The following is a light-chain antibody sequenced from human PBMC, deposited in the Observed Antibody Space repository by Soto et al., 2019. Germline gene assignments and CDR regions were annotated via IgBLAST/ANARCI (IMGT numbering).Light chain of an antibody. CDR2: DAS. V-gene: IGKV3-20*01. CDR3: QQCATSPLT. Sequence: EIVLTQSPGTLSLSPGVRATLSCRASQSVSNKYVAWYQQKPGQAPRLLIYDASSRATGIPDRFSGSGSGTDFTLTISRLELEDFAVYYCQQCATSPLTFGQGTRVDIK. CDR1: QSVSNKY. J-gene: IGKJ1*01.